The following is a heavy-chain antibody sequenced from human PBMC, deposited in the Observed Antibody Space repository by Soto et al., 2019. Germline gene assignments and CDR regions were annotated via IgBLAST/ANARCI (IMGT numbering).Heavy chain of an antibody. CDR1: GGSTSSDNY. V-gene: IGHV4-30-4*01. D-gene: IGHD3-16*01. CDR3: AREGGESSDGLYYFDS. Sequence: PSETLSLTCTVSGGSTSSDNYWSWIRQPPGKGLEWIAHIYYSGNTDYNPSLKSRLAISIDTSKNQFSLKLSSVTAADTAVYFCAREGGESSDGLYYFDSWGQGSLVTVSS. CDR2: IYYSGNT. J-gene: IGHJ4*02.